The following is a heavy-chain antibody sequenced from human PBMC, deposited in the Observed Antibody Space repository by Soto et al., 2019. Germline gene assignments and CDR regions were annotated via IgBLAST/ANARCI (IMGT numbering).Heavy chain of an antibody. CDR3: ARSRSGAVADSFDF. CDR2: ISRDGTNK. V-gene: IGHV3-30*04. J-gene: IGHJ4*02. Sequence: GGTLRLSCAASGFTFSRYAIHWVRQAPGKGLEWVAVISRDGTNKYYVDSVKGRFTISRDNSRNTLYLQMNSLRHEDAAVYYCARSRSGAVADSFDFWGQGTLVTVSS. CDR1: GFTFSRYA. D-gene: IGHD3-10*01.